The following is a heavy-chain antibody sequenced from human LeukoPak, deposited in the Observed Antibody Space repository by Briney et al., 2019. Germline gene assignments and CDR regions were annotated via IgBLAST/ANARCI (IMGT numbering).Heavy chain of an antibody. D-gene: IGHD3-10*01. CDR1: GGSISSSSYY. CDR3: ARVGITMVRGLDY. Sequence: SETLSLTCTVSGGSISSSSYYWGWIRQPPGKGLEWIGSIYYSGSTYYNPSLKSRVTISVDTSKNQFSLKLSSVTAADTAVYYCARVGITMVRGLDYWGQGTLATVSS. V-gene: IGHV4-39*07. J-gene: IGHJ4*02. CDR2: IYYSGST.